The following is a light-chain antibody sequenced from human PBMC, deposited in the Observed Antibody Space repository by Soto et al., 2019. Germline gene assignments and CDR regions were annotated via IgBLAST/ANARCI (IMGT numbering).Light chain of an antibody. CDR1: QSISSC. V-gene: IGKV1-5*01. Sequence: DILIVPLRSSVSVSVGSRLTITCCTSQSISSCLAWYQQKPGRAPSLLIYGASSLERGVPSRFSGTGSGTEFTLSIDSLQPDVFASYSGKQNLTSPIPSGQGTRRRL. CDR3: KQNLTSPIP. CDR2: GAS. J-gene: IGKJ5*01.